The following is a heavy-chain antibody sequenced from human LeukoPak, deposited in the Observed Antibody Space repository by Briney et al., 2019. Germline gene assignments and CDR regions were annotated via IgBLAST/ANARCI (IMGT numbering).Heavy chain of an antibody. V-gene: IGHV4-59*01. CDR1: GGSISSYY. Sequence: PSETLSLTCTVSGGSISSYYWSWIRQPPGKGQEWIGYIYYSGSTNYNPSLKSRVTISVDTSKNQFSLKLSSVTAADTAVYYCARVAGDYFDYWGQGTLVTVSS. D-gene: IGHD3-10*01. CDR3: ARVAGDYFDY. CDR2: IYYSGST. J-gene: IGHJ4*02.